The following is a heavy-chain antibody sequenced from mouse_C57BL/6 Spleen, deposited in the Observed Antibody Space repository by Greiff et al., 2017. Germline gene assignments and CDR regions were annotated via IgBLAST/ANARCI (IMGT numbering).Heavy chain of an antibody. CDR2: ILPGSGNT. Sequence: QVQLQQSGAELMKPGASVKLSCKATGYTFTGYWIEWVKQRPGHGLEWIGEILPGSGNTNYNEKFKGKATFTADTSSNTAYMQLSSLTTEDYAICYCATNDGNYWYYFDYWGQGTTLTVSS. V-gene: IGHV1-9*01. D-gene: IGHD2-1*01. CDR3: ATNDGNYWYYFDY. CDR1: GYTFTGYW. J-gene: IGHJ2*01.